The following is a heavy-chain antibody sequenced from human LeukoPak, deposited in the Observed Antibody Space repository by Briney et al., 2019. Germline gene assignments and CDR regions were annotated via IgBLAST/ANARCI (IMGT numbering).Heavy chain of an antibody. CDR3: ARGHYSASRKYFDL. CDR1: GGSFSGYY. J-gene: IGHJ2*01. Sequence: SETLSLTCAVYGGSFSGYYWNWIRQPPGKGLEWIGEINHRGSTNDNPSLKSRVIISVDASRYQFSLKLSSVTAADTAVYYCARGHYSASRKYFDLWGSGTLVAASS. CDR2: INHRGST. D-gene: IGHD2-2*01. V-gene: IGHV4-34*01.